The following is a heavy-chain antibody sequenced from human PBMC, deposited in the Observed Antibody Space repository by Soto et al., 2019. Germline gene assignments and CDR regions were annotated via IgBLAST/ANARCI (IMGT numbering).Heavy chain of an antibody. CDR3: AREDDGGDRDYYGLDV. V-gene: IGHV4-30-4*08. J-gene: IGHJ6*02. CDR2: IHYRGSI. D-gene: IGHD2-21*02. Sequence: SETLSLTCTVSGGSISYEYYHWTWIRQSPGKGLEWIGYIHYRGSIIYKTSFKNRVNISVDTSKNKFYLQLSSMTAADTAVYFCAREDDGGDRDYYGLDVWGQGTTVT. CDR1: GGSISYEYYH.